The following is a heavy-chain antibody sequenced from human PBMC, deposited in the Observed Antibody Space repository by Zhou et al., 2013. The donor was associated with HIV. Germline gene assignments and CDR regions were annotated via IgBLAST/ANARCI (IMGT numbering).Heavy chain of an antibody. CDR3: ARRDYYYDSSGYYGWFDL. J-gene: IGHJ5*02. D-gene: IGHD3-22*01. Sequence: EVQLVQSGAEVKKPGESLKISCKGSGYSFTTNWIGWVRQMPGKGLEWMGIIYPGDSRTRYSPSFQGQVSISVDKSINTAYLQWSSLKASDTAIYYCARRDYYYDSSGYYGWFDLWGQGTLVTVSS. CDR2: IYPGDSRT. V-gene: IGHV5-51*03. CDR1: GYSFTTNW.